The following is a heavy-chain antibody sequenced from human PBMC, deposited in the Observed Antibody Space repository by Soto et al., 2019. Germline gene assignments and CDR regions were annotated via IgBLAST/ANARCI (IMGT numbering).Heavy chain of an antibody. CDR1: GYTLNSYD. Sequence: QVQLVQSGAEVKKPGASVKVSFKASGYTLNSYDINYVRQATGQRREWMGWMNPNSGNTGYQQKIQGRATMTKNTSIRTDYNEQTRLRSEDTDVSSCAGGAVVADSSSHFHYWGQGTMLTV. CDR2: MNPNSGNT. V-gene: IGHV1-8*02. CDR3: AGGAVVADSSSHFHY. J-gene: IGHJ4*02. D-gene: IGHD6-6*01.